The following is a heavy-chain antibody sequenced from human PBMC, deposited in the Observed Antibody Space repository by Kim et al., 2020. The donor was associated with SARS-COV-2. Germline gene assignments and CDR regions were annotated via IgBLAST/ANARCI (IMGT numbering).Heavy chain of an antibody. CDR1: GFTFSSYW. V-gene: IGHV3-7*01. D-gene: IGHD2-15*01. Sequence: GGSLRLSCAASGFTFSSYWMNWVRQAPGKGLQWVGNIKPDGSGKYYVDSVKGRFTISRDNAKNSLYLHMNSLRAEDTAGYYCARGYCSGGSCSRGYWGQG. J-gene: IGHJ4*02. CDR3: ARGYCSGGSCSRGY. CDR2: IKPDGSGK.